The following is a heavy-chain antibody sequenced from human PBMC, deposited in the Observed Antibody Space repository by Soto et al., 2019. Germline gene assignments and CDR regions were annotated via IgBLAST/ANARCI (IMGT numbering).Heavy chain of an antibody. CDR2: INHSGST. D-gene: IGHD1-20*01. CDR1: GGSFSGYY. J-gene: IGHJ6*02. CDR3: ARVHNGYSWNDYYYYGMDV. V-gene: IGHV4-34*01. Sequence: SETLSLTCAVYGGSFSGYYWSWIRQPPGKGLEWIGEINHSGSTNYNPSLKSRVTISVDTSKNQFSLKLSSVTAADTAVYYCARVHNGYSWNDYYYYGMDVWGQGTTVTVSS.